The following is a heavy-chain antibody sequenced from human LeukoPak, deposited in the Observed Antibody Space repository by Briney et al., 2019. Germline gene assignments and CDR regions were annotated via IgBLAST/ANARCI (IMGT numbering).Heavy chain of an antibody. Sequence: SETLSLTCTVSGGSISSGSHYWSWIRQPAGKGLEWIGRIYTSGSTNYNPSLKSRVTISVDTSKNQFSLKLSSVTAADTAVYYCAREGGRAYIRIDYWGQGSLVTVSS. D-gene: IGHD3-16*01. CDR3: AREGGRAYIRIDY. V-gene: IGHV4-61*02. CDR2: IYTSGST. CDR1: GGSISSGSHY. J-gene: IGHJ4*02.